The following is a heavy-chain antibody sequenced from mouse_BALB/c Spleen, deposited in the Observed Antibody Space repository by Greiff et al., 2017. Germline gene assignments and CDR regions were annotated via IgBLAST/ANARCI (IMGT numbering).Heavy chain of an antibody. J-gene: IGHJ2*01. CDR2: ISSGGSYT. Sequence: EVMLVVSGGGLVKPGGSLKLSCAASGFTFSSYAMSWVRQTPEKRLEWVATISSGGSYTYYPDSVKGRFTISRDNAKNTLYLQMSSLRSEDTAMYYCARRDYWGQGTTLTVSS. V-gene: IGHV5-9-1*01. CDR3: ARRDY. CDR1: GFTFSSYA.